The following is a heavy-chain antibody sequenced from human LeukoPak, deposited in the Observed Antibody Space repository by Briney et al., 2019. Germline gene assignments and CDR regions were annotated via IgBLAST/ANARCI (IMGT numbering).Heavy chain of an antibody. Sequence: PSETLSLTCTVSGGSISGYYWSWIRQPPGKGLEWIGEINHSGSTNYNPSLKSRVTISVDTSKNQFSLKLSSVTAADTAVYYCARGGDYYDSSGYYDNWFDPWGQGTLVTVSS. D-gene: IGHD3-22*01. CDR2: INHSGST. V-gene: IGHV4-34*01. CDR1: GGSISGYY. J-gene: IGHJ5*02. CDR3: ARGGDYYDSSGYYDNWFDP.